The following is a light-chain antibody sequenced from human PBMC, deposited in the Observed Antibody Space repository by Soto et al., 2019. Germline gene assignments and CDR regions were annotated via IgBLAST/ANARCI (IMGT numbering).Light chain of an antibody. J-gene: IGKJ1*01. V-gene: IGKV3-15*01. Sequence: EIVMTQSPVTLSVSPGERATLSCRASQSISSNLAWYQHKPGQAPRLLIFGASTRATDVPARFSGSGSGTEFTLTISSLQSEDFAVYYCLQHNTWPRTFGQGTKVDIK. CDR1: QSISSN. CDR3: LQHNTWPRT. CDR2: GAS.